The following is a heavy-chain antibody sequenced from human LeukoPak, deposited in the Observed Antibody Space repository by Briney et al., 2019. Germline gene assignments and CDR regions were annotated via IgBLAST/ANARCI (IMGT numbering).Heavy chain of an antibody. D-gene: IGHD3-10*01. Sequence: SETLSLTCAVYGGSFSGYYWSWIRQPPGKGLEWIGEINHSGSTNYNPSLKSRVTISVDTSKNQFSLKLSSVTAADTAVHYCARWFPSYWGQGTLVTVSS. CDR1: GGSFSGYY. CDR3: ARWFPSY. CDR2: INHSGST. V-gene: IGHV4-34*01. J-gene: IGHJ4*02.